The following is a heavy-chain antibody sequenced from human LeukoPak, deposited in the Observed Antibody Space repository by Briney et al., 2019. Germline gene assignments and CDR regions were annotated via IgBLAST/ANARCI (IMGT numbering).Heavy chain of an antibody. V-gene: IGHV1-2*02. D-gene: IGHD2-2*01. Sequence: EASVKVSCKASGYTFTGYYMHWVRQAPGQGLEWMGWINPNSGGTNYAQKFQGRVTMTRDTSISTAYMELSRLRSDDTAVYYCARGSAYQLPLGRDLDPWGQGTLVTVSS. CDR1: GYTFTGYY. J-gene: IGHJ5*02. CDR3: ARGSAYQLPLGRDLDP. CDR2: INPNSGGT.